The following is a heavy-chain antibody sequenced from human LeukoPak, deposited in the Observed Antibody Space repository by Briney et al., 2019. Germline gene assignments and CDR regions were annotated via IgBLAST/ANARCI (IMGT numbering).Heavy chain of an antibody. CDR2: IYYSGST. V-gene: IGHV4-30-4*08. Sequence: PSETLSLTCTVSGGSISSGDYYWSWIRQPPGKGLEWIGYIYYSGSTYYNPSLKSRVTISVDTFKNQFSLKLSSVTAADTAVYYCARDRIVGATTPWEAFDIWGQGTMVTVSS. CDR3: ARDRIVGATTPWEAFDI. D-gene: IGHD1-26*01. CDR1: GGSISSGDYY. J-gene: IGHJ3*02.